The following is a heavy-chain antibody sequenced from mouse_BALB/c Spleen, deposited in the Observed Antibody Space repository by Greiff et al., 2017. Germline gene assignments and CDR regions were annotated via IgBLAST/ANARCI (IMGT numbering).Heavy chain of an antibody. CDR3: AGEGYDLNAMDY. CDR2: IDPANGNT. J-gene: IGHJ4*01. D-gene: IGHD2-2*01. V-gene: IGHV14-3*02. CDR1: GFNIKDTY. Sequence: EVKLVESGAELVKPGASVKSSCTASGFNIKDTYMHWVKQRPEQGLEWIGRIDPANGNTKYDPKFQGKATITADTSSNTAYLQLSSLTSEDTAVYYCAGEGYDLNAMDYWGQGTSVTVSS.